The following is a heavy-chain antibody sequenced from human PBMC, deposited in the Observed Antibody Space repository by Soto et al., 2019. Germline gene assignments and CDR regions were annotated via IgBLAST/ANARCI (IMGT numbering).Heavy chain of an antibody. CDR1: GGSISSGGYY. CDR3: ARGLADSSGYYNDIYGMDV. CDR2: IYYSGST. D-gene: IGHD3-22*01. V-gene: IGHV4-31*03. J-gene: IGHJ6*02. Sequence: SETLSLTCTVSGGSISSGGYYWSWIRQHPGKGLEWIGYIYYSGSTYYNPSLKSRVTISVDTSKNQFSLKLSSVTAADTAVYYCARGLADSSGYYNDIYGMDVWGQGTTVTVSS.